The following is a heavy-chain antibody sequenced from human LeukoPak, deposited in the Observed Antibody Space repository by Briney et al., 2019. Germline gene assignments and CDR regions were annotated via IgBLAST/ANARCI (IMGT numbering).Heavy chain of an antibody. D-gene: IGHD4-17*01. J-gene: IGHJ4*02. CDR1: GFTFRSYA. CDR3: ARSLMTTVDY. Sequence: GGSLRLSCAASGFTFRSYAMHWVRQAPGKGLEWVSYISSSSSTIYYADSVKGRFTISRDNAKNSLYLQMNSLRAEDTAVYYCARSLMTTVDYWGQGTLVTVSS. CDR2: ISSSSSTI. V-gene: IGHV3-48*01.